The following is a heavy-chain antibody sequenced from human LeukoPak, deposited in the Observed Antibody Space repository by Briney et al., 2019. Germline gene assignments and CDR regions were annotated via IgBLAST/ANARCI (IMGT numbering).Heavy chain of an antibody. CDR3: AKGGKWDVTPFDY. CDR2: ISWDGGST. J-gene: IGHJ4*02. V-gene: IGHV3-43D*04. D-gene: IGHD1-26*01. CDR1: GFTFDDYA. Sequence: GGSLRLSCAASGFTFDDYAIHWVRQAPGKGLDWVSLISWDGGSTYYADSVKGRFTISRDNSKNTLYLQVNSLRAEDTAVYYCAKGGKWDVTPFDYWGQGTLVTVSS.